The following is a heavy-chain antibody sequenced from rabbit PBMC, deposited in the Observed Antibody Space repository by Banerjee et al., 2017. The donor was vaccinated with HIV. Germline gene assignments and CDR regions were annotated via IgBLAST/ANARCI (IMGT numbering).Heavy chain of an antibody. CDR3: ARSFINTALTRLDL. Sequence: QEQLEESGGDLVKPEGSLTLTCTASGFSFSSSYCICWVRQAPGKGPEWIACIYAGSSGSTYYASWAKGRFTISKTSSTVDLKMTSLTAADTATYFCARSFINTALTRLDLWGPGTLVTVS. V-gene: IGHV1S45*01. D-gene: IGHD1-1*01. CDR1: GFSFSSSYC. J-gene: IGHJ3*01. CDR2: IYAGSSGST.